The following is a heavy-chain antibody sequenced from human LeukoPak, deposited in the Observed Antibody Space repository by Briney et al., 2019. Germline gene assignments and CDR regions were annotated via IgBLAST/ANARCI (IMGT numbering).Heavy chain of an antibody. CDR2: ISYDGSNK. D-gene: IGHD1-1*01. CDR1: GFTFSSYA. J-gene: IGHJ5*02. Sequence: PGGSLRLSCAASGFTFSSYAMHWVRQAPGKGLEWVAVISYDGSNKYYVDSVKGRFTISRDNPKNTLYLQMNSLRAEDTAVYYCARDMDDWNARQGSWFDPWGQGTLVTVSS. CDR3: ARDMDDWNARQGSWFDP. V-gene: IGHV3-30*04.